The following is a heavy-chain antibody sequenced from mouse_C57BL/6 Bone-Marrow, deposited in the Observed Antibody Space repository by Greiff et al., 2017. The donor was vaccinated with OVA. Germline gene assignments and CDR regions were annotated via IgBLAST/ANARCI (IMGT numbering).Heavy chain of an antibody. Sequence: VQLQQSGPGLVQPSQSLSIPCTVSGFSLTSYGVHWVRQSPGKGLEWLGVIWSGGSTDYNAAFISRLSISKDNSKSQVFFKMNSLQADDTAIYYCASSSMVWYFDVWGTGTTVTVSS. CDR3: ASSSMVWYFDV. V-gene: IGHV2-2*01. CDR1: GFSLTSYG. CDR2: IWSGGST. D-gene: IGHD2-10*02. J-gene: IGHJ1*03.